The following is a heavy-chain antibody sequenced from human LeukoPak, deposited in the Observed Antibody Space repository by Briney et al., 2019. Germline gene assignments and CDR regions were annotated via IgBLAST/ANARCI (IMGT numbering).Heavy chain of an antibody. Sequence: ASVKVSCKASGGTFSSSAIIWVRQAPGQGLEWMGGIIPIFGTTNYAQKFQGRVTITADEFTSTAYMELSSLRSEDTAVYYCARRWGPHCSSISCYWRDWYFDLWGRGTLVTVSS. CDR2: IIPIFGTT. D-gene: IGHD2-2*01. V-gene: IGHV1-69*13. CDR1: GGTFSSSA. J-gene: IGHJ2*01. CDR3: ARRWGPHCSSISCYWRDWYFDL.